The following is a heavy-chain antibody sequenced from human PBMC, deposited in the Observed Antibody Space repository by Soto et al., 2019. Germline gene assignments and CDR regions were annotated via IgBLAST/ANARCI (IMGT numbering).Heavy chain of an antibody. D-gene: IGHD2-21*02. Sequence: EVQLVESGGGLVQPGGSLRLSCAASGFTFSTYDMHWVRQATGKGLEWVSAIGTTGDTYYPGSVKGRFTISRENAKNSLYLQLNSLRAGDTAVYYCARSTRGTVTARVVPRAYYYYGVDIWGQGTTVIVSS. CDR3: ARSTRGTVTARVVPRAYYYYGVDI. CDR2: IGTTGDT. J-gene: IGHJ6*02. V-gene: IGHV3-13*01. CDR1: GFTFSTYD.